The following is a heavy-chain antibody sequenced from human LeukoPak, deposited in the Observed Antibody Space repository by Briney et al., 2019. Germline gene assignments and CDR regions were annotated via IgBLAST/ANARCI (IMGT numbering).Heavy chain of an antibody. CDR2: IGTAGDT. CDR3: AKDMRFDWTPYYFDY. J-gene: IGHJ4*02. CDR1: GFTFSSYD. D-gene: IGHD3-9*01. V-gene: IGHV3-13*01. Sequence: GGSLRLSCAASGFTFSSYDMHWVRQATGKGLEWVSAIGTAGDTYYPGSVKGRFTISRENAKNSLYLQMNSLRAEDTAVYYCAKDMRFDWTPYYFDYWGQGTLVTVSS.